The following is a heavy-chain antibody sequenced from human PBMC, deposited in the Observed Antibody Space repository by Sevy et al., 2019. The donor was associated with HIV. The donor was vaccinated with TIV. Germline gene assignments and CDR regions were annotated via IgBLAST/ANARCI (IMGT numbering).Heavy chain of an antibody. CDR2: ISDDGSDK. CDR1: GFSFSRHG. D-gene: IGHD6-13*01. Sequence: GGSLRLSCVADGFSFSRHGMHWARQAPGKGLEWVAVISDDGSDKEYAESVKGRFTVSRDNSKDTVHLQMNRLRLDDTAVYYCANSRGRYEGSSWLYYYYIMDVWGQGTTVTVSS. J-gene: IGHJ6*02. CDR3: ANSRGRYEGSSWLYYYYIMDV. V-gene: IGHV3-30*18.